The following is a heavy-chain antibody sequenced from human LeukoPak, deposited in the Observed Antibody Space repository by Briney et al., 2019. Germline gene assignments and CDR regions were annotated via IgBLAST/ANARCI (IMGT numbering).Heavy chain of an antibody. Sequence: TGGSLRLSCAASGFTFSSSAMSWVRQAPGKGLEWVSAIGGRGGITYYAGSVKGRFTISRDNSKDTLYLQVNSLRAEDTAVYYCAKDGAPTAWGQGTLVTVSS. CDR1: GFTFSSSA. J-gene: IGHJ5*02. CDR3: AKDGAPTA. CDR2: IGGRGGIT. D-gene: IGHD1-26*01. V-gene: IGHV3-23*01.